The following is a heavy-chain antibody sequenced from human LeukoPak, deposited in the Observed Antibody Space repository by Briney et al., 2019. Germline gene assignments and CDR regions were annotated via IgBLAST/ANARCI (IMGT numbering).Heavy chain of an antibody. J-gene: IGHJ6*02. CDR2: IYYNGST. CDR3: AREGSGSLFYYGMDI. V-gene: IGHV4-39*02. D-gene: IGHD3-10*01. Sequence: PSETLSLTCTVSGGSMSSSVNYWGWIRQPPGKGLEWIGSIYYNGSTYYNPSLKSRVTISVDTSKKRFSLRLTSVTAADSASYYCAREGSGSLFYYGMDIWGQGTTVTVSS. CDR1: GGSMSSSVNY.